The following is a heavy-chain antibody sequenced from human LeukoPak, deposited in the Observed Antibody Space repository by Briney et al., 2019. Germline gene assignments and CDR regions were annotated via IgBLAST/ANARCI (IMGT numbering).Heavy chain of an antibody. D-gene: IGHD3-3*01. CDR3: AKDQREFWSGYLFRFDP. CDR1: GYTFTGYY. CDR2: ISGSGGST. J-gene: IGHJ5*02. Sequence: ASVKVSCKASGYTFTGYYMHWVRQAPGKGLEWVSAISGSGGSTYYADSVKGRFTISRDNSKNTLYLQMNSLRAEDTAVYYCAKDQREFWSGYLFRFDPWGQGTLVTVSS. V-gene: IGHV3-23*01.